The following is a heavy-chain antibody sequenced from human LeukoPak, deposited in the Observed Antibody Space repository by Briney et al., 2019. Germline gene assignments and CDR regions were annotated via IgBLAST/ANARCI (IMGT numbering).Heavy chain of an antibody. V-gene: IGHV4-59*08. CDR3: ARHTDIAPLSSLKY. CDR2: IYYSGST. CDR1: GGSISNYY. Sequence: SETLSLTCAVSGGSISNYYWSWIRQTPGKGLEWIGDIYYSGSTNYNPSLKSRVTISVDTSKNQFSLKLNSVTAADTAVYYCARHTDIAPLSSLKYWGQGTLVTVSS. J-gene: IGHJ4*02. D-gene: IGHD6-13*01.